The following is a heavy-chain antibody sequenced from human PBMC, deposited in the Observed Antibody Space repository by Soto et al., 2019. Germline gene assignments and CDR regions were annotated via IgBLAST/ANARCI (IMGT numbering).Heavy chain of an antibody. V-gene: IGHV1-2*02. CDR2: INPNSGGT. Sequence: QVQLVQSGAEVKKPGASVKVSCKASGYTFTGYYMHWVRQAPGQGLEWMGWINPNSGGTNYAQKFECRFTMTRDTSISAAYMEMSRLRSDDTAVYYGASPGSCIAVAGTCYWGQGTLVTVS. CDR1: GYTFTGYY. J-gene: IGHJ4*02. CDR3: ASPGSCIAVAGTCY. D-gene: IGHD6-19*01.